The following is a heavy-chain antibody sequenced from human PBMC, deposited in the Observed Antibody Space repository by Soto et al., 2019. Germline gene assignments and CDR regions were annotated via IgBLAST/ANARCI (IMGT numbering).Heavy chain of an antibody. Sequence: GGSLRLSCAASGFTFSNYWMHWVRQVPGKGLVWVSRVNGGGSSTFYADSVKGRFTISRDNAENTVFLQMNSLRAEDTAVYYCARDNWNTVWGQGTMVTVSS. V-gene: IGHV3-74*01. CDR1: GFTFSNYW. J-gene: IGHJ3*01. D-gene: IGHD1-20*01. CDR2: VNGGGSST. CDR3: ARDNWNTV.